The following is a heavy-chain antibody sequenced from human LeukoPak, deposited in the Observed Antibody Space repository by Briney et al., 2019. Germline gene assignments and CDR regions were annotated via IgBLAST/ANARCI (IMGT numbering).Heavy chain of an antibody. CDR2: INHSGST. V-gene: IGHV4-34*01. Sequence: PSETLSLTCAVHGGSFSGYYWSWIRQPPGKGLEWIGEINHSGSTNYNPSLKSRVTISVDTSKNQFSLKLSSVTAADTAMYYCARDETYSSDWQSNHYYYYMDVWGIGTTVTVSS. CDR1: GGSFSGYY. CDR3: ARDETYSSDWQSNHYYYYMDV. D-gene: IGHD6-19*01. J-gene: IGHJ6*03.